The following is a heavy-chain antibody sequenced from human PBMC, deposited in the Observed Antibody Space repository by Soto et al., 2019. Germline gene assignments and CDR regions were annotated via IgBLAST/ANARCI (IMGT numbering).Heavy chain of an antibody. CDR1: GFTFSSYS. J-gene: IGHJ6*02. CDR2: ISSSSSTI. CDR3: ARDDCSSTSCHNNYYGMDV. Sequence: GGSLRRSCGAAGFTFSSYSMNWVRQAPGKGLEWVSYISSSSSTIYYADSVKGRFTISRDNAKNSLYLQMNSLRDEDTAVYYCARDDCSSTSCHNNYYGMDVWGQGTTVTVSS. D-gene: IGHD2-2*01. V-gene: IGHV3-48*02.